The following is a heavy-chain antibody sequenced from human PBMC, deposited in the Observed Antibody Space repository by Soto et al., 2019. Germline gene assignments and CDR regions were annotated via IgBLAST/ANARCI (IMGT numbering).Heavy chain of an antibody. CDR2: FDPEDGET. V-gene: IGHV1-24*01. Sequence: QVQLVQSGAEVKKPGASVKVSCKVSGYTLTELSMHWVRQAPGKGLEWMGGFDPEDGETIYAQKFQGRVTMTEDTSTDTAYMELSRLRSEDTAVYYCATDDCSGGSCYNWFDPWGQGTLVTVSS. D-gene: IGHD2-15*01. CDR1: GYTLTELS. J-gene: IGHJ5*02. CDR3: ATDDCSGGSCYNWFDP.